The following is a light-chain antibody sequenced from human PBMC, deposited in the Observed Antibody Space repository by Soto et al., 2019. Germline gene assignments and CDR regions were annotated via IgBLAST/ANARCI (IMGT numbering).Light chain of an antibody. CDR1: QSVSSSH. Sequence: EIVLTQSPGTLSLSPGERATLSCRASQSVSSSHLAWYQHKPGQAPRLLIYAASSRATGSPDRFSGGGSGTDFTLTISSLQSEDFAVYYCQQYGSSGTFGQGTRLEI. J-gene: IGKJ5*01. CDR3: QQYGSSGT. V-gene: IGKV3-20*01. CDR2: AAS.